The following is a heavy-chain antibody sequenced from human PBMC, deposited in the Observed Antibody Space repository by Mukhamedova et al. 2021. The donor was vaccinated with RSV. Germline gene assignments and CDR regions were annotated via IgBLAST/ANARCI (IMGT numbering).Heavy chain of an antibody. V-gene: IGHV4-59*01. CDR3: RGRVGGIYLDN. Sequence: TWIRQPPGMGLEWIGYITYTGNTNYIPSLQSRVTMSVDTSKSQISLNLSSVTAADTAMYYVRGRVGGIYLDNWGQGTLVTVSS. D-gene: IGHD3-10*01. J-gene: IGHJ4*02. CDR2: ITYTGNT.